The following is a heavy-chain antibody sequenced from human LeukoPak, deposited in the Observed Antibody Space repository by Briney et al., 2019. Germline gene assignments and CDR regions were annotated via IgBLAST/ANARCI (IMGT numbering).Heavy chain of an antibody. J-gene: IGHJ4*02. CDR3: AREEGGTFSIDY. Sequence: ASVKVSCKASGYTFTGYYMHWVRQAPAQGLEWMGCINPNSGGTNYAQKFQGRVTMTRDTSISTAYMELSRLRSDDTAVYYCAREEGGTFSIDYWGQGTLVTVSS. CDR1: GYTFTGYY. CDR2: INPNSGGT. D-gene: IGHD1-26*01. V-gene: IGHV1-2*02.